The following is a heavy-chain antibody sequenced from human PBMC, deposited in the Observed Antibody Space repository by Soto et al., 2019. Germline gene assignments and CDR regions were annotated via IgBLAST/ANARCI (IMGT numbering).Heavy chain of an antibody. CDR2: VSHDGRNT. V-gene: IGHV3-30*18. J-gene: IGHJ4*02. CDR3: AKGGRQWLVTSDFIS. CDR1: GFTFSDYA. Sequence: VQLVESGGGVVQPGRSLRLSCAASGFTFSDYAMHWVRQAPGKGLEWVAVVSHDGRNTHYADSVKGRFTISRDSSKNTVYREMTSMRAEDTAVCYCAKGGRQWLVTSDFISWGQGALVTVSS. D-gene: IGHD6-19*01.